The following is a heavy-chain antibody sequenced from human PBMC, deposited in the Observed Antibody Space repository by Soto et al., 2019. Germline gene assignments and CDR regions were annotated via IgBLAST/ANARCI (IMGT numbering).Heavy chain of an antibody. CDR1: GYTFASYA. CDR3: ARDPPPPDY. CDR2: ISAYNGNT. V-gene: IGHV1-18*01. Sequence: ASVKVSCKASGYTFASYAISWMRQAPGQGLEWMGWISAYNGNTNYAQKLQGRVTMTTDTTTSIAYMELRSLRSDDTAVYYCARDPPPPDYWGQGTRVTVSS. J-gene: IGHJ4*02.